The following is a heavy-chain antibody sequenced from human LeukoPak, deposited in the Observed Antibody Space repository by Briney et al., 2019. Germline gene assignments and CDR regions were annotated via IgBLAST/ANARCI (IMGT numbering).Heavy chain of an antibody. CDR3: ARGAADRRNYYYYIDV. D-gene: IGHD1-14*01. V-gene: IGHV4-34*01. CDR2: INHTGTT. J-gene: IGHJ6*03. Sequence: PSETLSLTCAVYDGSFSDYYWNWIRQSPGKGLEWIGEINHTGTTNYNPSLKSPVTISVDTSKNQFSLRLSSVTAADTATYYCARGAADRRNYYYYIDVWGKGTTVTVSS. CDR1: DGSFSDYY.